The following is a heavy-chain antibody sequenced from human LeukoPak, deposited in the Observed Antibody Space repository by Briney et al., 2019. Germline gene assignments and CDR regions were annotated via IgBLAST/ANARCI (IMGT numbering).Heavy chain of an antibody. D-gene: IGHD2-15*01. CDR2: FDPEDGET. J-gene: IGHJ6*03. V-gene: IGHV1-24*01. Sequence: EASVKVSCKVSGYTLTELSMHWVRQAPGKGLEWMGGFDPEDGETIYAQKFQGRVTMTEDTSTDTAYMELSSLRSEDTAVYYCATRGYCSGDSCPVVTAIPDAYYYYYMDVWGKGTTVTISS. CDR1: GYTLTELS. CDR3: ATRGYCSGDSCPVVTAIPDAYYYYYMDV.